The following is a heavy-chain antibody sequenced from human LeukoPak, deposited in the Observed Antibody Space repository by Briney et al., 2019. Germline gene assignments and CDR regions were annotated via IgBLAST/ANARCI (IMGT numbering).Heavy chain of an antibody. Sequence: PWETLSLICTLSGRSISRGGYYWSWIRQHPGTGLEWIGYIYYSGSTYYNPSLKSRVTISVDTSNNQFSLKLSYVTAADTAVYYCAREVGDSSGYFYNWFDPWGQGTLVTVSS. CDR1: GRSISRGGYY. D-gene: IGHD3-22*01. CDR3: AREVGDSSGYFYNWFDP. V-gene: IGHV4-31*03. CDR2: IYYSGST. J-gene: IGHJ5*02.